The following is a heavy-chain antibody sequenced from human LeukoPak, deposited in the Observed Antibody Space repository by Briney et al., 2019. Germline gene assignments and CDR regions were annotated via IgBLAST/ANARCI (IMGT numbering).Heavy chain of an antibody. CDR3: VRRYCTNGVCYTPFDY. Sequence: GGSLRLSCAASGFTFSSYGMSWVRQAPGKGLEWVSAISGSGGSTYYADSVKGRFTISRDNSKNTLYLQVNSLRAEDTAVYYCVRRYCTNGVCYTPFDYWGQGTLVTVSS. D-gene: IGHD2-8*01. CDR2: ISGSGGST. J-gene: IGHJ4*02. V-gene: IGHV3-23*01. CDR1: GFTFSSYG.